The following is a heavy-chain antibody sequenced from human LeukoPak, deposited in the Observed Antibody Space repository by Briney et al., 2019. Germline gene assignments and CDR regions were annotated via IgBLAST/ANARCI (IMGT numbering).Heavy chain of an antibody. Sequence: GGSLRLSCAASGFTFDDFAMHWVRQAPGKGLEWVSLISWEGQTTFYADSVRGRFTISRDNSKNSLYLQMNSLTTDDTAFYYCTRDTAFVSPTNYFDHGGQGTLVSVSS. CDR2: ISWEGQTT. J-gene: IGHJ4*02. V-gene: IGHV3-43*01. CDR1: GFTFDDFA. D-gene: IGHD2-21*02. CDR3: TRDTAFVSPTNYFDH.